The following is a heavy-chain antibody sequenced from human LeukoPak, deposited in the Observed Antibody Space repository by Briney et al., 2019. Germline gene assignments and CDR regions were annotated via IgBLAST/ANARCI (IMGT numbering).Heavy chain of an antibody. D-gene: IGHD3-9*01. J-gene: IGHJ4*02. Sequence: GGSLRLSCAAPGFTFSHYGMSWVRQAPGKGLQWVSEISGSGGSTYYADSVKGRFTISRDNSKNTLYLQINSLRSEDTAVYYCAMSRYFDWLSDFHYWGQGTLVSVSS. V-gene: IGHV3-23*01. CDR1: GFTFSHYG. CDR2: ISGSGGST. CDR3: AMSRYFDWLSDFHY.